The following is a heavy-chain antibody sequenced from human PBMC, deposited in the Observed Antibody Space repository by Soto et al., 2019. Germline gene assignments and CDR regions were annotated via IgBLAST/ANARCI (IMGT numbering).Heavy chain of an antibody. V-gene: IGHV3-49*03. D-gene: IGHD4-17*01. CDR2: IRSQNLGATP. Sequence: GGSLRLSCTGSGFRFGEYAMSWFRQAPGKGPEWVGVIRSQNLGATPEYAASVKGRFTISRDDANRIVYLQMNSLKSEDSAVYYCARRAPVTPFDYWGQGTVVTVSS. CDR1: GFRFGEYA. CDR3: ARRAPVTPFDY. J-gene: IGHJ4*02.